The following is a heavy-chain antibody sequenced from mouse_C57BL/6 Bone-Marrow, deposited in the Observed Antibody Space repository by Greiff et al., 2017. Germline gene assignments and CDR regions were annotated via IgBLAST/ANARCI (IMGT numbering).Heavy chain of an antibody. D-gene: IGHD1-1*01. CDR1: GYTFTSYG. CDR2: IYPRSGNT. CDR3: ARSGDYGSSYDAMDY. V-gene: IGHV1-81*01. Sequence: QVQLQLSGAELARPGASVKLSCKASGYTFTSYGISWVKQRTGQGLEWIGEIYPRSGNTYYNEKFKGKATLTADKSSSTAYMELRSLTSEDSAVYFCARSGDYGSSYDAMDYWGQGTSVTVSS. J-gene: IGHJ4*01.